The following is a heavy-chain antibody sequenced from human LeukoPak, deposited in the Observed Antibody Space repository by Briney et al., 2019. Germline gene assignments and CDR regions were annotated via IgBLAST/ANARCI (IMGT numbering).Heavy chain of an antibody. J-gene: IGHJ6*03. CDR1: GCTFTSYD. CDR3: ARKGPANYYYYYMDV. Sequence: ASVKVSCKASGCTFTSYDLNWVRQATGQGLEWMGWMNPNSGNTGYAPKFQGRVTMTRNTSISTAYMELSSLRSEDTAVYYCARKGPANYYYYYMDVWGKGTSVTVSS. V-gene: IGHV1-8*01. D-gene: IGHD2-2*01. CDR2: MNPNSGNT.